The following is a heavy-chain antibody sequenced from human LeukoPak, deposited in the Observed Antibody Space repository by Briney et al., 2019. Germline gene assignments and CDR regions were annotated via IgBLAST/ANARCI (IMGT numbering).Heavy chain of an antibody. Sequence: PGGSLRLSCAASGFTFSSYSMNWVRQAPGKGLEWVSYISSSSSSTIYYADSVKGRFTISRDNAKNSLYLQMNSLRAEDTAVYYCARVPVLLWFGEWGGMDVWGQGTTVTVSS. CDR2: ISSSSSSTI. CDR3: ARVPVLLWFGEWGGMDV. V-gene: IGHV3-48*04. D-gene: IGHD3-10*01. J-gene: IGHJ6*02. CDR1: GFTFSSYS.